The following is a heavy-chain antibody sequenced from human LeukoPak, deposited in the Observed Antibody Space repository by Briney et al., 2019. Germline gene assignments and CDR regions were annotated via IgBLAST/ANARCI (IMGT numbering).Heavy chain of an antibody. Sequence: SETLSLTCTVSGGSISSSSYYWGWIRQPPGKGLEWIGSIYYSGSTYYNPSLKSRVTISVDTSKNQFSLKLSSVTAADAAVYYCARVDIAAAGTADYWGQGTLVTVSS. CDR2: IYYSGST. CDR1: GGSISSSSYY. D-gene: IGHD6-13*01. CDR3: ARVDIAAAGTADY. J-gene: IGHJ4*02. V-gene: IGHV4-39*07.